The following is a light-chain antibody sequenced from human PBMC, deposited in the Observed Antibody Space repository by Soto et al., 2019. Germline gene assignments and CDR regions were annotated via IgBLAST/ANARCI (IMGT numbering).Light chain of an antibody. CDR1: SSDVGSYNL. Sequence: QSALTQPASVSGSPGQSITISCTGTSSDVGSYNLVSWYQQHPGKAPKLMIYEVSKRPSGVSNRFSGSKSGNTASLTISGLQVEDEAVYYCCSYAGSSTYVFGTGTKVPVL. V-gene: IGLV2-23*02. CDR3: CSYAGSSTYV. CDR2: EVS. J-gene: IGLJ1*01.